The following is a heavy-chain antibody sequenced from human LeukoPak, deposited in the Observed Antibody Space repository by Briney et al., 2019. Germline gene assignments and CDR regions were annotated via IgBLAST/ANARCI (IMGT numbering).Heavy chain of an antibody. CDR2: INPNSGGT. J-gene: IGHJ4*02. CDR1: GYTFTGYY. Sequence: ASVKVSCKASGYTFTGYYMHWVRQAPGQGLEWMGWINPNSGGTNYAQKFQGRVTMTRDTSISTAYMALSRLRSDDTAVYYCARVGLLIGSGSFLAYWGQGTLVTVSS. V-gene: IGHV1-2*02. CDR3: ARVGLLIGSGSFLAY. D-gene: IGHD3-10*02.